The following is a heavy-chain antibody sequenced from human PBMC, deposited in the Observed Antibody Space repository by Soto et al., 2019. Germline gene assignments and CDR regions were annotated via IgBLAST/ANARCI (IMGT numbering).Heavy chain of an antibody. Sequence: QVQLQESGPGLVKPSQTLSLTCTVSGGSIHSGGYYWSWIRQHPGKGLEWFGYISYSGTTYYNRSITNRVNISLDTHENQFSVKLNSVTAAGTAGYYCERSDTSGYYVGYWGQGTMVIVSS. V-gene: IGHV4-31*03. D-gene: IGHD3-22*01. CDR3: ERSDTSGYYVGY. CDR1: GGSIHSGGYY. CDR2: ISYSGTT. J-gene: IGHJ4*02.